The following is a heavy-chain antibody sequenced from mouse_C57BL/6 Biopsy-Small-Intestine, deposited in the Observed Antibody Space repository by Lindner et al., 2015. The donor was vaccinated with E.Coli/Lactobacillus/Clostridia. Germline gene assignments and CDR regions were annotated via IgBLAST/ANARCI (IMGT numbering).Heavy chain of an antibody. CDR3: ARRAYHSNVFDV. J-gene: IGHJ1*01. CDR2: INPYNDGT. CDR1: GYTFTSYV. D-gene: IGHD2-5*01. V-gene: IGHV1-14*01. Sequence: VQLQESGPELVKPGTSVKMSCKASGYTFTSYVMHWVKQKPGQGLEWIGYINPYNDGTKYNEKFKGKATLTSDKSSSTAYMEVSSLTSEDSAVYYCARRAYHSNVFDVWGAGTAVTVSS.